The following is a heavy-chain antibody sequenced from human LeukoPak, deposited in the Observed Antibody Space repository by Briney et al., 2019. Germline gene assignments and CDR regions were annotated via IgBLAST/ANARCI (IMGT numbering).Heavy chain of an antibody. V-gene: IGHV3-53*04. CDR1: EFTVSSNY. CDR2: IYSGGST. J-gene: IGHJ4*02. D-gene: IGHD3-10*01. CDR3: ATSAGEDFEY. Sequence: GGSLRLSCAASEFTVSSNYMSWVRQAPGKGLEWVSVIYSGGSTFYADSVKGRSTISRHSSKNTMYLQMNSLRTEDTAMYYCATSAGEDFEYWGQGTLVTVSS.